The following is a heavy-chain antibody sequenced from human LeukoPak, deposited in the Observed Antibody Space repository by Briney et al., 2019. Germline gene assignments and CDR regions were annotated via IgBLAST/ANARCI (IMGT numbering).Heavy chain of an antibody. Sequence: SQTLSLTCTVSGGSISSGSYYWSWIRQPAGKGLEWIGRIYTSGSTNYNPSLKSRVSISVDTSKNQFYLRLTSVTAADTAVYYCAKYQVGTMEDHWGQGTLVTVSS. V-gene: IGHV4-61*02. J-gene: IGHJ4*02. CDR2: IYTSGST. D-gene: IGHD5-12*01. CDR3: AKYQVGTMEDH. CDR1: GGSISSGSYY.